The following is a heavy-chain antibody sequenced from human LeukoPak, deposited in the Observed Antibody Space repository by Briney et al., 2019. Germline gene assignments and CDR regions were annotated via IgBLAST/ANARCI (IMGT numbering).Heavy chain of an antibody. CDR3: ASRPPSDGRQVVVNDY. Sequence: PGGSLRLSCAASGFTFSSYSMNWVRQAPGKGLEWVSSISSSSSYIYYADSVKGRFTISRDNAKNSLYLQMNSLRAEDTAVYYCASRPPSDGRQVVVNDYWGQGTLVTVSS. J-gene: IGHJ4*02. CDR1: GFTFSSYS. CDR2: ISSSSSYI. D-gene: IGHD3-22*01. V-gene: IGHV3-21*01.